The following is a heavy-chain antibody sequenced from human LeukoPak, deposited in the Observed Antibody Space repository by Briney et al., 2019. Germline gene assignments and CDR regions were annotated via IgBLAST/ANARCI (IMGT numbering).Heavy chain of an antibody. CDR3: ARELYSSSWYLDYYYGMDV. Sequence: ASVKVSCKASGYTFTSYAMNWVRQAPGQGLEWMGWINTNTGNPTYAQGFTGRFVFSLDTSVSTAYLQISSLKAEDTAVYYCARELYSSSWYLDYYYGMDVWXQGTTVTVSS. CDR2: INTNTGNP. D-gene: IGHD6-13*01. J-gene: IGHJ6*02. CDR1: GYTFTSYA. V-gene: IGHV7-4-1*02.